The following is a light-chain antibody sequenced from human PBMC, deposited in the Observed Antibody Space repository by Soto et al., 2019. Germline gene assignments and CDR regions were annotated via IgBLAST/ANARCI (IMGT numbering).Light chain of an antibody. Sequence: EVVLTQSPDTLSVSPGERATLSCSASQSVSSSLAWYQQKPGQAPRLLIYGASTRATGVPARFSGSGSGTEFTLTITSLQSEDVAGYYCQHFHNWPPWTFGQGTRVEIK. CDR1: QSVSSS. J-gene: IGKJ1*01. V-gene: IGKV3-15*01. CDR2: GAS. CDR3: QHFHNWPPWT.